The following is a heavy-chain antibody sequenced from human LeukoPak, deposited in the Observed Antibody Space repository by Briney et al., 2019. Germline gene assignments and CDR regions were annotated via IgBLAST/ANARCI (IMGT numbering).Heavy chain of an antibody. CDR1: GFTFSSYG. D-gene: IGHD2-21*01. CDR2: IWYDGSNK. Sequence: GRSLRLSCAASGFTFSSYGMHWVRQAPGMGLEWVAVIWYDGSNKYYADSVKGRFTISRDNSKNTLYLQMNSLRAEDTAVYYCARSVYCGGDCYLEAFDIWGQGTMVTVSS. V-gene: IGHV3-30*19. J-gene: IGHJ3*02. CDR3: ARSVYCGGDCYLEAFDI.